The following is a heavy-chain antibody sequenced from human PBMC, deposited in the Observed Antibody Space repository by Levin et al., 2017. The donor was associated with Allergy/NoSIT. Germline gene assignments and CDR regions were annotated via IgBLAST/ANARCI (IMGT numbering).Heavy chain of an antibody. Sequence: SQTLSLTCAVYGGSFSGYYWSWIRQPPGKGLEWIGEINHSGSTNYNPSLKSRVTISVDTSKNQFSLKLSSVTAADTAVYYCARGLGAAEDYIDYWGQGTLVTVSS. V-gene: IGHV4-34*01. CDR1: GGSFSGYY. J-gene: IGHJ4*02. D-gene: IGHD6-13*01. CDR2: INHSGST. CDR3: ARGLGAAEDYIDY.